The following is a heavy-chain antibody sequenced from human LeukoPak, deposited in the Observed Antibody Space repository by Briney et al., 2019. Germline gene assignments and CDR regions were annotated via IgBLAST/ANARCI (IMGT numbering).Heavy chain of an antibody. CDR2: IYYSGSA. CDR1: GGSINNYY. Sequence: SETLSLTCTVSGGSINNYYWSWIRQPPGKGLEYIGYIYYSGSANYNPSLKSRVTISVDPSKNQFSLKLSSVTAADTAVYYCARAGYYYDSSGYVLDYWGQGTLVTVSS. V-gene: IGHV4-59*01. J-gene: IGHJ4*02. D-gene: IGHD3-22*01. CDR3: ARAGYYYDSSGYVLDY.